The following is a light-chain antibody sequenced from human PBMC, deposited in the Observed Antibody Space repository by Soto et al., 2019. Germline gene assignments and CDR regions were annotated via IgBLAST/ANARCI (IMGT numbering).Light chain of an antibody. CDR2: DIS. V-gene: IGKV3-11*01. CDR1: QSVSNY. J-gene: IGKJ3*01. Sequence: EIVLTQSPGTLSLSPGETATLSCRASQSVSNYLTWFQQKPGQPPRLLIYDISKRATGIPARFSGSGSGTDFTLTISRIEPEDFAVYYCQQRVTFGPGTKVDIK. CDR3: QQRVT.